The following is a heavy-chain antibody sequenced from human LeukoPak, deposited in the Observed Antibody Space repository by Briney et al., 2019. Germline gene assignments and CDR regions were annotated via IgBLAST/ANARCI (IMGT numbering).Heavy chain of an antibody. CDR3: ARDLYSSGWYFDY. Sequence: GGSLRLSCAASGFTFSRHAMHWVRQAPGKGLEYVSAIGSNGVSTYYANSVEGRFTISRDNSKNTLYLQMGSLRAEDMAVYYCARDLYSSGWYFDYWGQGTLVTVSS. D-gene: IGHD6-19*01. J-gene: IGHJ4*02. CDR1: GFTFSRHA. V-gene: IGHV3-64*01. CDR2: IGSNGVST.